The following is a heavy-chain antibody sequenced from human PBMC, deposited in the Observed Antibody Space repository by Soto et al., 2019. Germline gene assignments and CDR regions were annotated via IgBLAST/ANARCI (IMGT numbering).Heavy chain of an antibody. V-gene: IGHV4-39*01. J-gene: IGHJ3*02. Sequence: QLQLQESGPGLVKPSETLSLTCTVSGGSISSSSYYWGWIRQPPGKGLEWIGSIYYSGSTYYNPSLKSRVTISVDTSKNQFSLKLSSVTAADTAVYYCAVGQRGVSGIDDAFDIWGQGTMVTVSS. CDR3: AVGQRGVSGIDDAFDI. CDR1: GGSISSSSYY. CDR2: IYYSGST. D-gene: IGHD3-10*01.